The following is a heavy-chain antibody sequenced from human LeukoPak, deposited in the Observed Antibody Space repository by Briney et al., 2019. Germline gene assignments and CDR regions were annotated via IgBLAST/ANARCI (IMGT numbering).Heavy chain of an antibody. CDR1: GFTFSSDW. Sequence: GGSLRLSCAASGFTFSSDWMSWVRQAPGKGLEWVANITQDGSEKYYVDSLKGRLTIYRDNAKNSLYLQMNSLRAEDTAVYYCAELGITMMGGVRGTGTPVSLSS. J-gene: IGHJ6*04. V-gene: IGHV3-7*01. CDR3: AELGITMMGGV. CDR2: ITQDGSEK. D-gene: IGHD3-22*01.